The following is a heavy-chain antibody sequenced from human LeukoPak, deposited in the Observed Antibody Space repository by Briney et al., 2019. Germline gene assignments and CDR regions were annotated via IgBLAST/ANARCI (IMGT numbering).Heavy chain of an antibody. V-gene: IGHV3-30*18. D-gene: IGHD1-26*01. CDR1: GFTFSSCD. CDR3: AKSSGRYYYYYGMDV. CDR2: ISYDGSNK. J-gene: IGHJ6*02. Sequence: GGSLRLSCAASGFTFSSCDMHWVRQAPGKGLEWVAIISYDGSNKYYADSVKGRFTISRDNSKNTLYLQMNSLRAEDTAVYYCAKSSGRYYYYYGMDVWGQGTTVTVSS.